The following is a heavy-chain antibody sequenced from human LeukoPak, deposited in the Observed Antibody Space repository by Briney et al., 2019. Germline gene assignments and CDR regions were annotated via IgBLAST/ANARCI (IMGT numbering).Heavy chain of an antibody. V-gene: IGHV3-21*01. J-gene: IGHJ4*02. D-gene: IGHD5-18*01. CDR1: GFTFSSYS. CDR3: ARVGYSYGQFDY. CDR2: ISSGQNYI. Sequence: PGGSLRLSCAASGFTFSSYSMNWVRQAPGKGLEWVSSISSGQNYIYYADSVKGRFAISRDNAKNSLFLQMNTLRAEDTAVYYCARVGYSYGQFDYWGQGTLVTASS.